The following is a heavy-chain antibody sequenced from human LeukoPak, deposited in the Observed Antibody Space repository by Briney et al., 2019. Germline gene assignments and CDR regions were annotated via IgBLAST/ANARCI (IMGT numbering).Heavy chain of an antibody. D-gene: IGHD4-17*01. CDR1: GFTFSSYV. J-gene: IGHJ4*02. CDR2: ISVSGAGT. V-gene: IGHV3-23*01. Sequence: QPGGSLRLSCAASGFTFSSYVMSWVRQAPGKGLEWVSSISVSGAGTYYADSVKGRFTISRDNSRNTLDLQMNSLRAEDTAVYYCARRDDYGYYVVYWGQGTLITVSS. CDR3: ARRDDYGYYVVY.